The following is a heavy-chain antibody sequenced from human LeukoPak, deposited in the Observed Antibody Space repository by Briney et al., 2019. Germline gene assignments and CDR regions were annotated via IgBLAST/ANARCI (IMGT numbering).Heavy chain of an antibody. Sequence: GGSLRLSCAASGFTFGSHGMHWVRQAPGKGLEWVALIRYDASNKYYADSVKGRFTISRDNSKNTLYLQMNSLRGEDTAVYYCAKMCYGSGSFYYCMDVWGKGTTVTVSS. CDR1: GFTFGSHG. CDR3: AKMCYGSGSFYYCMDV. D-gene: IGHD3-10*01. CDR2: IRYDASNK. V-gene: IGHV3-30*02. J-gene: IGHJ6*03.